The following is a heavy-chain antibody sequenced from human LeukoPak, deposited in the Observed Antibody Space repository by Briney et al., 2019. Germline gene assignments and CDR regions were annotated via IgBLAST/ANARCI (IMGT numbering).Heavy chain of an antibody. Sequence: ASVKVSCKASGYTFTGYYMHWVRQAPGQGLEWMGRINPKSGGTNYAQKFQGRVTMTRDTSISTAYMELSRLRSDDTAVYYCARVVNWGSGPFDYWGQGTLVTVSS. CDR2: INPKSGGT. CDR1: GYTFTGYY. J-gene: IGHJ4*02. V-gene: IGHV1-2*06. D-gene: IGHD7-27*01. CDR3: ARVVNWGSGPFDY.